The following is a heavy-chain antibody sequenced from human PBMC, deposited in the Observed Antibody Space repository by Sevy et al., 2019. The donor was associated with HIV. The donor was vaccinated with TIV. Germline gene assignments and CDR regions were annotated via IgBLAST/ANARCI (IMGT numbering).Heavy chain of an antibody. Sequence: GGSLRLSCAASGFTFSSYWMSWVRQAPGKGLEWVANIKQDGSEKYYVDSVKGRFTISRDNANNSLYLQMNSLRAEDTAVYYCARATHDYYYYYMDVWGKGTTVTVSS. CDR1: GFTFSSYW. D-gene: IGHD2-15*01. CDR2: IKQDGSEK. CDR3: ARATHDYYYYYMDV. V-gene: IGHV3-7*04. J-gene: IGHJ6*03.